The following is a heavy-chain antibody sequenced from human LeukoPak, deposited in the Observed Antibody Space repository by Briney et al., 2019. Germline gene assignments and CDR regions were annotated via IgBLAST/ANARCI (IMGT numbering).Heavy chain of an antibody. CDR1: GYSITNGHY. D-gene: IGHD2-8*01. CDR2: IYHDGRI. Sequence: TSETLSLTCTVSGYSITNGHYWGWIRQPPGKGLEWIGSIYHDGRIDYNPSLKSRVTISVDTSKNQFSLKLSSVTAADTAVYYCARPYCTNGVCYFAYFDYWGQGTLVTVSS. J-gene: IGHJ4*02. V-gene: IGHV4-38-2*02. CDR3: ARPYCTNGVCYFAYFDY.